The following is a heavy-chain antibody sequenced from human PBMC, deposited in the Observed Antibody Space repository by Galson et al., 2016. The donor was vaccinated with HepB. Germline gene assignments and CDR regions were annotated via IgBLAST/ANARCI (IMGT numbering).Heavy chain of an antibody. Sequence: SETLSLTCTVSGGSSSTTAYYYAWIRQSSGKGLEWIGSIYYTGTTYYNPSLKSRVTISVDTSKRYFSLRLTSVTAADTAVYFFAGLDCGGDNCYPGNVNVMALWGQGTTVTVSS. CDR3: AGLDCGGDNCYPGNVNVMAL. V-gene: IGHV4-39*01. D-gene: IGHD2-15*01. CDR2: IYYTGTT. CDR1: GGSSSTTAYY. J-gene: IGHJ6*02.